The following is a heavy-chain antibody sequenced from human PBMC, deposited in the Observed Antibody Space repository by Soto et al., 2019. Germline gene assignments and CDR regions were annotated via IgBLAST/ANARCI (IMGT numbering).Heavy chain of an antibody. J-gene: IGHJ4*02. Sequence: SVKFSCKTSGSTFSHSAVALVLQDAGHRPEWMGMIIPMFGSTNSAQKFRDRVTFSADTYTNTAYMELSSLRSEDTAVYYCATPSGLLGQYSALPDNWGQGTLVTVSS. CDR2: IIPMFGST. V-gene: IGHV1-69*06. D-gene: IGHD5-12*01. CDR1: GSTFSHSA. CDR3: ATPSGLLGQYSALPDN.